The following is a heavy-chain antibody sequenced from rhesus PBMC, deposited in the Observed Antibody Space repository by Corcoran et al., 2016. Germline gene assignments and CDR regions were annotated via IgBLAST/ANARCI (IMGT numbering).Heavy chain of an antibody. Sequence: QVQLQESGPGVVKPSETLSLTCAVSGGSISDSYRWSWIRQPPGKGLEWIGYIYGSSGSTEYNPSLKSRATVSRDTAKNQFSLKRSSVTAADTAVYYCARAMDTATVYDYWGQGVLVTVSS. CDR2: IYGSSGST. CDR3: ARAMDTATVYDY. CDR1: GGSISDSYR. J-gene: IGHJ4*01. D-gene: IGHD5-12*01. V-gene: IGHV4S10*01.